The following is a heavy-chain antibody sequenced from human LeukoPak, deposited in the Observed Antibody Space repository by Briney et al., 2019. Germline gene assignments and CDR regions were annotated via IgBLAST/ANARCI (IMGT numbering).Heavy chain of an antibody. CDR3: AAASNTIFGVVTPYYFDY. CDR2: IYTSGST. CDR1: GGSISSYY. J-gene: IGHJ4*02. Sequence: SETLSLTCTVSGGSISSYYWSCIRQPAGMGLEWIGRIYTSGSTNYNPSLKSRVTMSVDTSKNQFSLKLSSVTAADTAVYYCAAASNTIFGVVTPYYFDYWGQGTLVTVSS. V-gene: IGHV4-4*07. D-gene: IGHD3-3*01.